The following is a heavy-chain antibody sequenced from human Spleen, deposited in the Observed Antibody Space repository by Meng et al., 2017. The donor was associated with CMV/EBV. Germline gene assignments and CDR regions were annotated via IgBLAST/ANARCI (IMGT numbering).Heavy chain of an antibody. CDR3: ARGGRIAVAGFDY. CDR1: GGSFSGYY. V-gene: IGHV4-34*01. CDR2: INHSGST. J-gene: IGHJ4*02. D-gene: IGHD6-19*01. Sequence: QVPVQQWGAGLVKPSETLSLPCAVYGGSFSGYYWSWIRQPPGKGLEWIGEINHSGSTNYNPSLKSRVTISVDTSKNQFSLKLSSVTAADTAVYYCARGGRIAVAGFDYWGQGTLVTVSS.